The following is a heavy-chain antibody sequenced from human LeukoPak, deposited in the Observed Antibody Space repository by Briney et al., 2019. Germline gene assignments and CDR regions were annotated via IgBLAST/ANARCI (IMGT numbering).Heavy chain of an antibody. CDR3: TTDTRITMVLAELY. J-gene: IGHJ4*02. Sequence: PGGSLRLSCAASGFTFTNYWMHWVRQAPGKGLVWVSRIDIDGTGTSYADSVKGRFTISRDNAKNTVSLQMNSLKTEDTAVYYCTTDTRITMVLAELYWGQGTLVTVSS. CDR1: GFTFTNYW. V-gene: IGHV3-74*01. CDR2: IDIDGTGT. D-gene: IGHD3-10*01.